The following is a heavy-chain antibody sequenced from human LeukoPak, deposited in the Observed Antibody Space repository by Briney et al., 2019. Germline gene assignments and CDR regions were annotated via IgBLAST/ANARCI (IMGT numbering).Heavy chain of an antibody. J-gene: IGHJ4*02. D-gene: IGHD3-3*01. CDR2: FDPENAEI. CDR1: GNTLRELP. Sequence: ASVKVSCKLSGNTLRELPIQWVRQAGGKGLEWMAGFDPENAEIVYAQKFQGRVTMTEDASTNTAYMELTSLTSDDTALYYCATRGSDFWSGFDYWGQGTQVTVSS. V-gene: IGHV1-24*01. CDR3: ATRGSDFWSGFDY.